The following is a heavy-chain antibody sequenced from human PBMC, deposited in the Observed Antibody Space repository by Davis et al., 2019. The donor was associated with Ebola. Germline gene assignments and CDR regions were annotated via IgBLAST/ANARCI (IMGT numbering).Heavy chain of an antibody. J-gene: IGHJ4*02. V-gene: IGHV4-39*01. CDR2: IYYSGST. Sequence: MPGGSLRLSCTVSGGSISSSSYYWGWIRQPPGKGLEWIGSIYYSGSTYYNPSLKSRVTISVDTSKNQFSLKLSSVTAADTAVYYCARVDFGVVITLDYWGQGTLVTVSS. CDR1: GGSISSSSYY. CDR3: ARVDFGVVITLDY. D-gene: IGHD3-3*01.